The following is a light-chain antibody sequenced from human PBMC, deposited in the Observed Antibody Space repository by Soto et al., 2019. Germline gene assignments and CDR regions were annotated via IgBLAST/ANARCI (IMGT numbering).Light chain of an antibody. CDR3: SSFTSSTTYV. CDR2: EVS. J-gene: IGLJ1*01. Sequence: QSAPPPPPHRNGAPGEAVALSLPRTPRDVGSYNRVSWYQQPPGTAPKLMIYEVSNRPSGVPDRFSGSKSGNTASLTISGLQAEDEADYYCSSFTSSTTYVFGTGTKVTVL. CDR1: PRDVGSYNR. V-gene: IGLV2-18*02.